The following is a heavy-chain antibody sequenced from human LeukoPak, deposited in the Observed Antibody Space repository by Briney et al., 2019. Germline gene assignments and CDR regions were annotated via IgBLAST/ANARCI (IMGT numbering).Heavy chain of an antibody. D-gene: IGHD3-9*01. CDR3: AKDERLGRDILTGYTASPFDY. Sequence: PGGSLRLSCAASRFTFSNYAMSWVRQAPGKGLEWVSAISGSGGSTYLADSVKGRFTISRDNSKNTLYLQMNSLRAEDTAVYYCAKDERLGRDILTGYTASPFDYWGQGTLVTVSS. CDR1: RFTFSNYA. V-gene: IGHV3-23*01. CDR2: ISGSGGST. J-gene: IGHJ4*02.